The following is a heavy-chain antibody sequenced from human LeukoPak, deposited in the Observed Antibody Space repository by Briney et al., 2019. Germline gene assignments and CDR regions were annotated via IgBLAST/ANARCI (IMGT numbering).Heavy chain of an antibody. CDR2: ITQDGSEK. J-gene: IGHJ4*02. CDR3: ARELHHDTLTGYSYYFDH. Sequence: GGSLRLSCAASGFTFSSYWMSWVRQAPGKWLEWVANITQDGSEKYYVDSVKGRFTISRDNAKNSLYLQMNSLRAEDTAVYYCARELHHDTLTGYSYYFDHWGQGTLVTVSS. D-gene: IGHD3-9*01. CDR1: GFTFSSYW. V-gene: IGHV3-7*01.